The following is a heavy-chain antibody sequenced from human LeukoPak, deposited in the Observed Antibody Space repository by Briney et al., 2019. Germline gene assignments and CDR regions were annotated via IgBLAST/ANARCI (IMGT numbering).Heavy chain of an antibody. CDR3: ARDRLGGIFDY. J-gene: IGHJ4*02. Sequence: PGGSLRLSCAASGFTFSNYAMTWVRQAPGKGLEWVSDISGSGGSTYYADSVKGRFTISRDNSKNTLYLQMNSLRAEDTAVYYCARDRLGGIFDYWGQGTLVTVSS. CDR2: ISGSGGST. V-gene: IGHV3-23*01. CDR1: GFTFSNYA. D-gene: IGHD3-16*01.